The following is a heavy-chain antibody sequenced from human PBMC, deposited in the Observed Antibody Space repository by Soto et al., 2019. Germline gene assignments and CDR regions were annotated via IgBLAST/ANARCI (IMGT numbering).Heavy chain of an antibody. CDR2: INYSGST. J-gene: IGHJ4*02. CDR3: ARYNAASGTYYFDF. V-gene: IGHV4-31*03. D-gene: IGHD6-13*01. CDR1: GGSISSGGYY. Sequence: SETLSLTCTVSGGSISSGGYYWSWIRQHPGKGPEWIGDINYSGSTNYNPSLKSRVTISVDISKSQFSLRLASVTAADTAVYYCARYNAASGTYYFDFWGQGALVTVSS.